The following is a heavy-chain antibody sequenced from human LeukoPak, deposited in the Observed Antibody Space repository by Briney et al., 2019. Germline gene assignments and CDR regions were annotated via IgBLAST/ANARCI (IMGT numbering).Heavy chain of an antibody. D-gene: IGHD2-2*02. Sequence: SQTLSLTCTVSGGSISSGSYYWSWIRQPPGKGLEWIGEINHSGSTNYNPSLKSRVTISVDTSKNQFSLKLSSVTAADTAVYYCARVWARDCSSTSCYRYYYYYYMDVWGKGTTVTVSS. CDR2: INHSGST. V-gene: IGHV4-39*07. J-gene: IGHJ6*03. CDR3: ARVWARDCSSTSCYRYYYYYYMDV. CDR1: GGSISSGSYY.